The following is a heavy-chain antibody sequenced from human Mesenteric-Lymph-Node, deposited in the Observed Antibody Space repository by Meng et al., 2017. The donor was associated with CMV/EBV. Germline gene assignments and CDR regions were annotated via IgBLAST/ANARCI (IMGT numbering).Heavy chain of an antibody. D-gene: IGHD1-26*01. CDR2: ISAYNGNT. CDR1: GYTFTSYY. CDR3: ARCDGGATIDY. J-gene: IGHJ4*02. V-gene: IGHV1-18*04. Sequence: ASVKVSCKASGYTFTSYYMHWVRQAPGQGLEWMGWISAYNGNTNYAQKLQGRVTMTTDTSTSTAYMELRSLRSDDTAVYYCARCDGGATIDYWGQGTLVTVSS.